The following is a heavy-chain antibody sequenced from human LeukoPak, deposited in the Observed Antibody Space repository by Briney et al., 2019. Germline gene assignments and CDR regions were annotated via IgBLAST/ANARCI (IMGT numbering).Heavy chain of an antibody. Sequence: ASVKVSCKPSGYTFTVNYLHWVRQAPGQGLEWVGWMHPNSGVTGYAQNFQGRVTMTRDTSISTAYMELSSLTSDDTAVYYCTRGAGTSWFDYWGQGSLVTVSS. CDR2: MHPNSGVT. J-gene: IGHJ4*02. D-gene: IGHD2-2*01. CDR1: GYTFTVNY. V-gene: IGHV1-2*02. CDR3: TRGAGTSWFDY.